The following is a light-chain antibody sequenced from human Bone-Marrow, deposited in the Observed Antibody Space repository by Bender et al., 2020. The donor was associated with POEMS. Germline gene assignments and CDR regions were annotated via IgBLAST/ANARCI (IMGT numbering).Light chain of an antibody. J-gene: IGLJ2*01. CDR1: SSNTGSGYD. CDR2: DVS. Sequence: QSVLTQPPSVSGAPGQRVTISCTGSSSNTGSGYDINWYQHLPGTAPKLIISDVSNRPSGVSDRFSGSKSGNTASLTISGLQTDDGADYYCSSYTRSGTQVFGGGTKLTVL. CDR3: SSYTRSGTQV. V-gene: IGLV1-40*01.